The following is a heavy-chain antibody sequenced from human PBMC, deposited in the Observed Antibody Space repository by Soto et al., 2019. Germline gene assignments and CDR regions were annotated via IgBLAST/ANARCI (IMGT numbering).Heavy chain of an antibody. V-gene: IGHV4-59*08. J-gene: IGHJ6*03. CDR2: IYYSGST. D-gene: IGHD6-13*01. CDR3: ARHGAAAGNLMDV. Sequence: SETLSLTCTVSGGSISSYYWSWIRQPPGKGLEWIGYIYYSGSTNYNPPLKSRVTISVDTSKNQFSLKLSSVTAADTAVYYCARHGAAAGNLMDVWGKGTTVTVSS. CDR1: GGSISSYY.